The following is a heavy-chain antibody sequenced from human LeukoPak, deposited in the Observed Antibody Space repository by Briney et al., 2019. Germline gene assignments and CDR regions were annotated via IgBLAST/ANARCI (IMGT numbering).Heavy chain of an antibody. J-gene: IGHJ3*02. CDR1: GFTFSSYS. CDR2: ISNSSSYI. Sequence: GGSLRLSCAASGFTFSSYSMNWVRQAPGKGLEWVSSISNSSSYIYYADSVKGRFTISRDNAKNSLYLQMNSLRAEDTAVYYCASGRVRDIVVVPAARSAFDIWGQGTMVTVSS. CDR3: ASGRVRDIVVVPAARSAFDI. D-gene: IGHD2-2*01. V-gene: IGHV3-21*01.